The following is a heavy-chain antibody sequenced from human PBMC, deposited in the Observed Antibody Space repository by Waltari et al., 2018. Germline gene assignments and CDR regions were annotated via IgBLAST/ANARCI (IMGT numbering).Heavy chain of an antibody. J-gene: IGHJ4*02. V-gene: IGHV3-23*01. CDR3: AKLMRDILTGPDY. Sequence: EVQLLESGGGLVQPGRPLRLTCVASGFTLSDYALSWVRPAPGKGLEWVSILISSGNGKYYADSVKGRFSIARDTSENTLYLHMSSLRVEDTAVYYCAKLMRDILTGPDYWGQGTLVTVSS. CDR1: GFTLSDYA. CDR2: LISSGNGK. D-gene: IGHD3-9*01.